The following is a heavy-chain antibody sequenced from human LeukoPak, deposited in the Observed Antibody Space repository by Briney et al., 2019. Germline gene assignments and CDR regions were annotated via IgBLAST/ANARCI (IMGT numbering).Heavy chain of an antibody. CDR1: GGSFSGYY. V-gene: IGHV4-34*01. J-gene: IGHJ4*02. CDR3: AREKYYYDSSGYYYPFDY. Sequence: SETLSLTCAVYGGSFSGYYWSWIRQPPGKGLEWIGEINHSGSTNHNPSLKSRVTISVDTSKNQFSLKLSSVTAADTAVYYCAREKYYYDSSGYYYPFDYWGQGTLVTVSS. D-gene: IGHD3-22*01. CDR2: INHSGST.